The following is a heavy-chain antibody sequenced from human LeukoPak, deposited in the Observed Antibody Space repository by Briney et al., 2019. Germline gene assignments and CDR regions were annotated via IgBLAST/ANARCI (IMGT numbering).Heavy chain of an antibody. CDR1: GFIFRDHS. J-gene: IGHJ4*02. Sequence: GGSLRLSCATSGFIFRDHSLNWVRQAPGKGLEWVAYISSSSGTIYYADSVKGRFTISRDNSKNTLYLQMNSLRAEDTAVYYCAKAGAVVVVAAKYFDYWGQGTLVTVSS. CDR2: ISSSSGTI. D-gene: IGHD2-15*01. V-gene: IGHV3-48*01. CDR3: AKAGAVVVVAAKYFDY.